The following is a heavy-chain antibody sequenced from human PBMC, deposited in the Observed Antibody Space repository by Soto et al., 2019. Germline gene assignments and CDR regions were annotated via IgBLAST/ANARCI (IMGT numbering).Heavy chain of an antibody. V-gene: IGHV4-59*01. CDR1: GFTFSTYA. CDR3: ARYSYYGSGATVVGY. D-gene: IGHD3-10*01. CDR2: IYYSGTT. J-gene: IGHJ4*02. Sequence: GSLRLSCAASGFTFSTYAMAWVRQALGKGLEWIGYIYYSGTTSYNPSLNSRVTISVDTSKNQFSLKLNSVTAADTAVYYCARYSYYGSGATVVGYWGLGTLVTVSS.